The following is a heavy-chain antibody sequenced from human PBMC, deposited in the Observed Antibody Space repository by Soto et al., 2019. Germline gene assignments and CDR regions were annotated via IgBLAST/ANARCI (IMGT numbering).Heavy chain of an antibody. CDR2: ISGSGGST. V-gene: IGHV3-23*01. J-gene: IGHJ4*02. Sequence: GGSLGLCCAASVFTFSIYAMNWVRQAPGKGLEWVSAISGSGGSTYYADSVKGRFTISRDNSKNTLYLQMKSLRAEDTAVYYCAKDRLTYDSSGYYHFDYWGQGTMVTVSS. CDR3: AKDRLTYDSSGYYHFDY. CDR1: VFTFSIYA. D-gene: IGHD3-22*01.